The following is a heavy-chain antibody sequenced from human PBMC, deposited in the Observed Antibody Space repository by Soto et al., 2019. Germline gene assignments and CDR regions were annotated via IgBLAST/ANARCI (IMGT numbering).Heavy chain of an antibody. CDR3: ARERVVTVPLDY. CDR2: ISAYNGNT. J-gene: IGHJ4*02. V-gene: IGHV1-18*04. CDR1: GYTFTSYG. Sequence: ASVKVSCKASGYTFTSYGISWVRQAPGQGLEWMGWISAYNGNTNYAQKLQGRVTMTSDTSTSTAYMELRSLRSDDTAVYYCARERVVTVPLDYWGQGTLVTVSS. D-gene: IGHD3-3*01.